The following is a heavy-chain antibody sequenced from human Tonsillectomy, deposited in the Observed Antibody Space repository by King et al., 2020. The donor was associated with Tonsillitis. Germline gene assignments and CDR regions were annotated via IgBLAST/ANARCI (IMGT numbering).Heavy chain of an antibody. CDR3: ARDTVEANPFDF. CDR2: ISYDGTKK. Sequence: VQLVESGGGVVQPGRSLRLSCAASGFTFSSYAMHWVRQAPGKGLEWVAIISYDGTKKDYADAVKGRFTISRDDSKNTLYMEMNSLRGEDTAVYYCARDTVEANPFDFWGQGTLVTVSS. J-gene: IGHJ4*02. CDR1: GFTFSSYA. V-gene: IGHV3-30-3*01. D-gene: IGHD1-26*01.